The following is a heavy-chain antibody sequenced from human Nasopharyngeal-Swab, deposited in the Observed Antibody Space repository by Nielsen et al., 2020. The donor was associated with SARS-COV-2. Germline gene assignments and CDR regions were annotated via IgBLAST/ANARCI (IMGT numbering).Heavy chain of an antibody. Sequence: GESLKISCAASGLTFSSYWMSWVRQAPGKGLEWVANIKQDGSEKYYVDSVKGRFTISRDNAKNSLYLQMNSLRAEDTAVYYCARDRRPSSGWYSSAFDIWGQGTMVTVSS. D-gene: IGHD6-19*01. CDR2: IKQDGSEK. J-gene: IGHJ3*02. CDR3: ARDRRPSSGWYSSAFDI. V-gene: IGHV3-7*01. CDR1: GLTFSSYW.